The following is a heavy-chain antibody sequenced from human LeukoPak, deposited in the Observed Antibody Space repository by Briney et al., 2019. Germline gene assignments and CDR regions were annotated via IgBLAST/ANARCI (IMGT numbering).Heavy chain of an antibody. CDR2: ISGSGGST. J-gene: IGHJ4*02. D-gene: IGHD3-22*01. Sequence: RGSLRLSCAASGFTFSSYAMSWVRQAPGKGLEWVSAISGSGGSTYYADSVKGRFTISRDNSKNTLYLQMNSLRAEDTAVYYCAKDTDYYDSSGYYYSPNSFDYWGQGTLVTVSS. V-gene: IGHV3-23*01. CDR3: AKDTDYYDSSGYYYSPNSFDY. CDR1: GFTFSSYA.